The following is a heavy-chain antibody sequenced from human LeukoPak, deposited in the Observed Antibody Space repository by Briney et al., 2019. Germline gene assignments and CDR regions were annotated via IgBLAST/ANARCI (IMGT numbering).Heavy chain of an antibody. CDR3: AELGITMIGGV. J-gene: IGHJ6*04. CDR2: INSDGSST. V-gene: IGHV3-74*01. D-gene: IGHD3-10*02. CDR1: GFTFSSYW. Sequence: GRSLRLSCAASGFTFSSYWMHWVRQAPGKGLVWVSRINSDGSSTSYADSVKGRFTISRDNAKNTLYLQMNSLRAEDTAVYYCAELGITMIGGVWGKGTTVTISS.